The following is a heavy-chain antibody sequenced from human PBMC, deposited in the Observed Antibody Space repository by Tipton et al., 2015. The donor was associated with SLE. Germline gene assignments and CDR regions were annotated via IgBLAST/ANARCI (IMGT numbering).Heavy chain of an antibody. V-gene: IGHV4-59*12. CDR3: VRGHPHIVVLIVGGWFDP. CDR1: SGSITSYY. J-gene: IGHJ5*02. CDR2: VYYSGTT. Sequence: LRLSCNVSSGSITSYYWNWIRQFPGKGLEWIGNVYYSGTTNYNPSLKSRVTISEDTSKNQFSLKLTSVTAADTAIYYCVRGHPHIVVLIVGGWFDPWGQGTLVTVSS. D-gene: IGHD2-21*01.